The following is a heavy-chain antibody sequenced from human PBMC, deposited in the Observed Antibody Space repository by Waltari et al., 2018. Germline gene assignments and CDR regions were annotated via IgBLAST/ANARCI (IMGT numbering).Heavy chain of an antibody. CDR3: ARVPMVQGVTPYYYYYYMDV. Sequence: QVQLQQWGAGLLKPSETLSLTCAVYGGSFSGYYWSWLRQPQGKGLEWIGEINHSGSTNYNPSLKSRVTISVDTSKNQFSLKLSSVTAADTAVYYCARVPMVQGVTPYYYYYYMDVWGKGTTVTVSS. D-gene: IGHD3-10*01. CDR2: INHSGST. CDR1: GGSFSGYY. V-gene: IGHV4-34*01. J-gene: IGHJ6*03.